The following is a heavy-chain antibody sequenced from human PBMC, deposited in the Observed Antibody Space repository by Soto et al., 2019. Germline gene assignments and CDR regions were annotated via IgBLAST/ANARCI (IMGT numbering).Heavy chain of an antibody. J-gene: IGHJ6*02. Sequence: QVQLVQSGAEVKKPGSSVKVSCKASGGTFSSYAISWVRQAPGQGLEWMVGIIPIFGTADYAQKFQGRVTITADETTNTAYMELSSLRSEDTAVYYCASPPYGDYGVSYYYYGMDVWCQGTTVTVSS. CDR1: GGTFSSYA. D-gene: IGHD4-17*01. V-gene: IGHV1-69*12. CDR2: IIPIFGTA. CDR3: ASPPYGDYGVSYYYYGMDV.